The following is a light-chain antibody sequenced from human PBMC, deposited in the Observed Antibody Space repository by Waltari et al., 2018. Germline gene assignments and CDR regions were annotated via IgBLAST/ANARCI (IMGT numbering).Light chain of an antibody. Sequence: QSVLTQPPSASGPPGQRVTISCSGGYPNLGGNTVACYQQLPGTAPKLLIYSNNQRPSGVPDRFSGSKSGTSASLAINGLQSDDEADYYCASWDDSLNGVVFGGGTKLTVL. CDR2: SNN. CDR1: YPNLGGNT. CDR3: ASWDDSLNGVV. V-gene: IGLV1-44*01. J-gene: IGLJ2*01.